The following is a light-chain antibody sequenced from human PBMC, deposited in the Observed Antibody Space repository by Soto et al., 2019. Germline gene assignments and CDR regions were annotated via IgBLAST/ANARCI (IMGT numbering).Light chain of an antibody. CDR2: EVS. J-gene: IGLJ1*01. Sequence: QSALTQPASVSGSPGQSITISCTGTSSDVGAYNYVSWYQQHPGKAPKLMIYEVSNRPSGVSNRFSGSKSGNTASLTISGLQAEDEAYYYCCSFTSSSAPYVFGTGTKVTVL. CDR3: CSFTSSSAPYV. V-gene: IGLV2-14*01. CDR1: SSDVGAYNY.